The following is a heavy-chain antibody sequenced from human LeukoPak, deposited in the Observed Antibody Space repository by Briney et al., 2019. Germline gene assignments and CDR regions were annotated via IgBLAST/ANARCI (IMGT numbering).Heavy chain of an antibody. Sequence: GASVKVSCKASGYTFTGYYMHWVRQAPGQGLEWMGWINPNSGGTNYAQKFQGRVTLTRDTSISTAYMELSRLRSDDTAVFYCARGDYSDSSGYYGGFDYWGQGALVTVSS. J-gene: IGHJ4*02. CDR2: INPNSGGT. CDR1: GYTFTGYY. CDR3: ARGDYSDSSGYYGGFDY. V-gene: IGHV1-2*02. D-gene: IGHD3-22*01.